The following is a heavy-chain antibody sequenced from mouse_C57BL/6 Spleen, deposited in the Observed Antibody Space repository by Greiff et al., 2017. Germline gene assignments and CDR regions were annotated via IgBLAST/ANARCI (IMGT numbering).Heavy chain of an antibody. CDR3: ARVLYDGPFAY. V-gene: IGHV5-4*01. CDR2: ISDGGSYT. D-gene: IGHD2-3*01. J-gene: IGHJ3*01. CDR1: GFTFSSYA. Sequence: EVQVVESGGGLVKPGGSLKLSCAASGFTFSSYAMSWVRQTPEKRLEWVATISDGGSYTYYPDNVKGRFTISRDNAKNNLYLQMSHLKSEDTAMYYWARVLYDGPFAYWGQGTLVTVSA.